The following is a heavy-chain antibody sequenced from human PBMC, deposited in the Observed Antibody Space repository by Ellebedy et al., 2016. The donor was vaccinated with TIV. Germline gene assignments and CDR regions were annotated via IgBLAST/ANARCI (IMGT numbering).Heavy chain of an antibody. CDR2: ISSSSSTI. CDR1: GFTFSSYS. Sequence: GGSLRLSXAASGFTFSSYSMNWVRQAPGKGLEWVSYISSSSSTIYYADSVKGRFTISRDNAKNSLYLQMNSLRAEDTAVYYCARVGSSLFNYWGQGTLVTVSS. V-gene: IGHV3-48*01. J-gene: IGHJ4*02. CDR3: ARVGSSLFNY. D-gene: IGHD6-6*01.